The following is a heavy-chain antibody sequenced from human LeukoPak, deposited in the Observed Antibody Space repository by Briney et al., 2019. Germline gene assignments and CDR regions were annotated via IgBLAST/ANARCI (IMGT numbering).Heavy chain of an antibody. CDR3: ARKSRKNPEHDCSGGSCYSVYFDY. Sequence: SETLSLTCTVSGGSISSSSYYWGWIRQPPGKGLEWIGEIYHSGSTNYNPSLKSRVTISVDKSKNQFSLKLSSVTAADTAVYYCARKSRKNPEHDCSGGSCYSVYFDYWGQGILATVSS. V-gene: IGHV4-39*07. CDR2: IYHSGST. CDR1: GGSISSSSYY. D-gene: IGHD2-15*01. J-gene: IGHJ4*02.